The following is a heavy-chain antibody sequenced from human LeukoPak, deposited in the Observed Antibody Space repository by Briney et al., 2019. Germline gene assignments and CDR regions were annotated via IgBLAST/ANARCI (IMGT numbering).Heavy chain of an antibody. Sequence: ASVKVSCKASGYTFTSYDINWVRQATGQGLEWMGWMSPNSGNTGYAQKFQGRPTMTRDTSISTAYMELSSLRSEDTAVYYCARDYGGNSGWFDPWGQGTLVTVSS. J-gene: IGHJ5*02. CDR2: MSPNSGNT. V-gene: IGHV1-8*01. D-gene: IGHD4-23*01. CDR1: GYTFTSYD. CDR3: ARDYGGNSGWFDP.